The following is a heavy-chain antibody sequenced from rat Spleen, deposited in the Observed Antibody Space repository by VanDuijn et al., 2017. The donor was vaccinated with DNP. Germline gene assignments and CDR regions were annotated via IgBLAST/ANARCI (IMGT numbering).Heavy chain of an antibody. CDR1: GFTFSDFS. J-gene: IGHJ2*01. V-gene: IGHV5-22*01. CDR2: ISSEDSST. Sequence: EVQLVESGGGLVQPGGSLKLSCAASGFTFSDFSMAWVRQTPKKGLEWVASISSEDSSTYCGDTVKGRFTISRDNAKSTLFLQMNSLRSEDTATYYCTRSNNSPLDYWGQGVMVTVSS. CDR3: TRSNNSPLDY. D-gene: IGHD1-10*01.